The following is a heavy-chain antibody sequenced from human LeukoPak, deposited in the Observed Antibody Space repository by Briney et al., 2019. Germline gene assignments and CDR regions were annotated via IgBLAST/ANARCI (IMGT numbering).Heavy chain of an antibody. Sequence: PSETMSLTCTVSGGSLRSHYRSWLRQPPGAGREWTGYIYYSGRTNYNTSLNSRIIISVDTSKNQFSLKPSSVTAADTAVYYCARESITMVRGVISDGMDVWGKGTTVTVS. CDR3: ARESITMVRGVISDGMDV. V-gene: IGHV4-59*11. CDR2: IYYSGRT. D-gene: IGHD3-10*01. J-gene: IGHJ6*04. CDR1: GGSLRSHY.